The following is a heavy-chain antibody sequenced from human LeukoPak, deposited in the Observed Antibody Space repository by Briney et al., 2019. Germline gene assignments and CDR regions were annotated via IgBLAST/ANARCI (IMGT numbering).Heavy chain of an antibody. CDR2: IWYDGSNK. CDR3: ARDSIEMYYYDSSGYYGFDY. D-gene: IGHD3-22*01. CDR1: GFIFSSYG. V-gene: IGHV3-33*08. J-gene: IGHJ4*02. Sequence: PGGSLRLSCAASGFIFSSYGMHWVRQAPGKGLEWVAVIWYDGSNKYYADSVKGRFTIPRDNSKNTLYLQMNSLRAEDTAVYYCARDSIEMYYYDSSGYYGFDYWGQGTLVTVSS.